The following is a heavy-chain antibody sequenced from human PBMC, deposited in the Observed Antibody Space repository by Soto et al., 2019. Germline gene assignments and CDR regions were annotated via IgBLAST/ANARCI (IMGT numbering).Heavy chain of an antibody. J-gene: IGHJ6*03. CDR3: ARDWYNWNDGYYYMDV. CDR2: ISSSSSTI. V-gene: IGHV3-48*01. D-gene: IGHD1-20*01. Sequence: GGSLRLSCAASGFTFSSYSMNWVRQAPGKGLEWVSYISSSSSTIYYADSVKGRFTISRDNAKNSLYLQMNSLRAEDTAVYYCARDWYNWNDGYYYMDVWGKGTTVTVSS. CDR1: GFTFSSYS.